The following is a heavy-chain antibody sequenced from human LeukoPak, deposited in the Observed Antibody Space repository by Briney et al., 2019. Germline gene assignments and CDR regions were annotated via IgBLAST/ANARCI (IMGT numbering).Heavy chain of an antibody. V-gene: IGHV4-4*07. Sequence: SETLSLTCTVSGASISSYHWSWLRQPAGKGLEWIGRIYPSGSDYNSALKSRVTISVDKSKNHFSLILRSVTAADTAVYYCAGVPWHYDTSGYYLNAFDIWGQGTVVTVSS. CDR2: IYPSGS. J-gene: IGHJ3*02. CDR3: AGVPWHYDTSGYYLNAFDI. D-gene: IGHD3-22*01. CDR1: GASISSYH.